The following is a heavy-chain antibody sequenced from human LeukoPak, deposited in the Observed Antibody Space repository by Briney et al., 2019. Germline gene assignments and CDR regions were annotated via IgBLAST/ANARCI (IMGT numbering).Heavy chain of an antibody. CDR1: GGSISSYY. J-gene: IGHJ6*02. Sequence: SETLSLTCTVSGGSISSYYWSWIRQPPGKGLEWIGYIYYSGSTNYNPSLKSRVTISLDTSKNQFSLKLTSVTAADTAVYYCARIDYSNYAYYGMDVWGQGTTVTVSS. V-gene: IGHV4-59*01. D-gene: IGHD4-11*01. CDR3: ARIDYSNYAYYGMDV. CDR2: IYYSGST.